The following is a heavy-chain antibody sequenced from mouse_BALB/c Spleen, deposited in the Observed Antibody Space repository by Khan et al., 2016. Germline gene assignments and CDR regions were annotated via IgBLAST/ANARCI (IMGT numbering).Heavy chain of an antibody. Sequence: QVQLKESGAELVKPGTSVKLSCKASGYTFTNYDINWVRQRPEQGLEWIGWIFPGDGSSNYNEKFKGKATLTTDTSSSTAYMQLTRLTSEDSAVYFCASSGGKGDFDYWGQGTTLTVSS. V-gene: IGHV1-85*01. D-gene: IGHD3-1*01. CDR3: ASSGGKGDFDY. CDR1: GYTFTNYD. J-gene: IGHJ2*01. CDR2: IFPGDGSS.